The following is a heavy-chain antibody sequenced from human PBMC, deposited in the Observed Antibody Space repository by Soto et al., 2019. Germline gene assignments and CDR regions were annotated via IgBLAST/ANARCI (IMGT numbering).Heavy chain of an antibody. J-gene: IGHJ3*02. D-gene: IGHD5-12*01. CDR1: GFTFSSYW. Sequence: PGGSLRLSCAASGFTFSSYWMPWVRQAPGKGLVWFSRINSDGSSTSYADSVKGRFTISSDNAKNTLYLQMDSLRAEDTAVYYCASFGGYTISRDAFDIWGQGTMVTVSS. V-gene: IGHV3-74*01. CDR2: INSDGSST. CDR3: ASFGGYTISRDAFDI.